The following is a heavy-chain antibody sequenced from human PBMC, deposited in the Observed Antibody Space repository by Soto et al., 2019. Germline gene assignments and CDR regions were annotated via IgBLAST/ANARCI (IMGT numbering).Heavy chain of an antibody. CDR2: IYPGDSDT. Sequence: PGESLKISCKGSGYSFTSYWIGWVRQMPGKSLEWMWIIYPGDSDTRYSPSFQGQVTISADKSISTAYLQWSSLKASDTAMYYCARHSSGYSYGYRDGYYYGMDVWGQGTTVTVSS. V-gene: IGHV5-51*01. CDR1: GYSFTSYW. CDR3: ARHSSGYSYGYRDGYYYGMDV. J-gene: IGHJ6*02. D-gene: IGHD5-18*01.